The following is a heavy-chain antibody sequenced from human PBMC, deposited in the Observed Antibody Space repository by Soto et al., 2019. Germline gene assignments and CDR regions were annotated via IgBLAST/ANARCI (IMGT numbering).Heavy chain of an antibody. J-gene: IGHJ6*03. CDR3: GTPPWDYYYMDV. V-gene: IGHV4-39*07. CDR1: GGSINRSTHY. Sequence: SETLSLTCTVSGGSINRSTHYWGWIRQPPGKGLEWIGSIYYSGSTYYNPSLKSRVTISVDTSKNQFSLKLSSVTAADTAVYYCGTPPWDYYYMDVWGKGTTVTVSS. CDR2: IYYSGST.